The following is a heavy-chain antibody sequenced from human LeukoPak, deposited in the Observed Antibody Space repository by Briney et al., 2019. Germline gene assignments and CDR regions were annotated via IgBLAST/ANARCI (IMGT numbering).Heavy chain of an antibody. V-gene: IGHV1-2*02. D-gene: IGHD6-13*01. Sequence: ASVKVSCKASGYTFTNYYIHWVRQAPGQGLEWMGWINTNSGDTDYAQNFQGRVTMTRDTSISTAYMELSRLTSDDSAVYYCARDWYGDYWGQGTLVTVSS. CDR3: ARDWYGDY. J-gene: IGHJ4*02. CDR2: INTNSGDT. CDR1: GYTFTNYY.